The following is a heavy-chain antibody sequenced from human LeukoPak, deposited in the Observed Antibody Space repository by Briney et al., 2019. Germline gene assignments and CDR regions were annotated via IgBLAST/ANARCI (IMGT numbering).Heavy chain of an antibody. CDR3: AVWGSYYDGNLFDY. J-gene: IGHJ4*02. V-gene: IGHV1-8*01. CDR1: GYTFTSYD. CDR2: MNPNSGNT. D-gene: IGHD1-26*01. Sequence: GASVKVSFKASGYTFTSYDINWVRQAPGQGLEWMGWMNPNSGNTGYAQKFQGRVTMTRNTSISTAYMELSSLRSEDTAVYYCAVWGSYYDGNLFDYWGQGTLVTVSS.